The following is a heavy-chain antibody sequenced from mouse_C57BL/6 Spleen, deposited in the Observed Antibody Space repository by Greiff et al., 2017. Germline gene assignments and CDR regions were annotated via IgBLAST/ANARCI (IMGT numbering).Heavy chain of an antibody. CDR3: ARASPEGGAMDY. J-gene: IGHJ4*01. Sequence: VQLQQSGPVLVKPGASVKMSCKASGYTFTDYYMNWVKQSHGKSLEWIGVINPYNGGTSYNQKFKGKVTLTVDKSSSTAYMELNSLTSEDSAVYYCARASPEGGAMDYWGQGTSVTVSS. V-gene: IGHV1-19*01. CDR2: INPYNGGT. CDR1: GYTFTDYY.